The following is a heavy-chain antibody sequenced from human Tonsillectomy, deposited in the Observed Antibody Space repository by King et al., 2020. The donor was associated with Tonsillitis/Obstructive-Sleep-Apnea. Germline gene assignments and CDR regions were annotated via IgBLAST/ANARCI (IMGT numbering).Heavy chain of an antibody. J-gene: IGHJ4*02. CDR2: IKQDGSEK. CDR3: ARDFTGYCSGGNCYSSGENY. CDR1: GFTFSTYW. Sequence: VKLVESGGGLVQPGGSLRLSCAASGFTFSTYWMTWVRQAPGKGLEWVANIKQDGSEKYYVESVKGRFTISRDNAKNSLYLQMNSLRPEDTAVYYCARDFTGYCSGGNCYSSGENYWGQGTLVTVSS. V-gene: IGHV3-7*04. D-gene: IGHD2-15*01.